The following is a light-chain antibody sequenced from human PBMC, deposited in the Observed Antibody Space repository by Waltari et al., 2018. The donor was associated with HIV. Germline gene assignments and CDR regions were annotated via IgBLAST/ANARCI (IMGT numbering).Light chain of an antibody. Sequence: DIQMTHSPSSLSASVGDRATITCQASQDISDFLNWYQQKPGKAPKFLIYDASNLETGVPSRFSGSGSGTEFTFTISSLQPEDVATYYCQQYDSLPPTFGGGTKVEIK. CDR2: DAS. V-gene: IGKV1-33*01. CDR1: QDISDF. CDR3: QQYDSLPPT. J-gene: IGKJ4*01.